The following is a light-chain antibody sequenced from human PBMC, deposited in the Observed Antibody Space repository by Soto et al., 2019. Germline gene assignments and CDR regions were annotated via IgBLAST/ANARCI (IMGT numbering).Light chain of an antibody. CDR1: QRVSRN. V-gene: IGKV3-15*01. J-gene: IGKJ1*01. CDR2: DAS. Sequence: EIVMTQSPATLSVSPGERATLSCRASQRVSRNLARYQQKPGQAPRLLIYDASTRATGIPDRFSGSGSETEFTLTISSLQSEDYAIYYCQQYNNWPPWTFGQGTKVDIK. CDR3: QQYNNWPPWT.